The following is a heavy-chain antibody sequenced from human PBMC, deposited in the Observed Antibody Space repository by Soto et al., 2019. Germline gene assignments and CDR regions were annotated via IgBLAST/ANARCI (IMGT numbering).Heavy chain of an antibody. CDR1: GGTFSSYA. Sequence: SVKVSCKASGGTFSSYAISWVRQAPGQGLEWMGGIIPIFGTANYAQKFQGRVTITADESTSTAYMELSSLRSEDTAVYYCARERTLGYCSGGSCYSGDYAFGIWGQGTMVTVSS. CDR2: IIPIFGTA. D-gene: IGHD2-15*01. V-gene: IGHV1-69*13. J-gene: IGHJ3*02. CDR3: ARERTLGYCSGGSCYSGDYAFGI.